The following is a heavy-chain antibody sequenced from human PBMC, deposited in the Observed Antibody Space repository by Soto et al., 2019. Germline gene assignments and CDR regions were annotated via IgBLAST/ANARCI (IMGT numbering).Heavy chain of an antibody. D-gene: IGHD3-10*01. CDR3: ARDLGEQVIPHFRAHYYGMDV. V-gene: IGHV1-69*13. J-gene: IGHJ6*01. CDR1: GGTFSSYA. CDR2: IIPIFGTA. Sequence: SLKLSCKFSGGTFSSYASSLVRQAPGQGLEWMGGIIPIFGTANYAQKFQGRVTITADESTSTAYMELSSLRSEDTAVYYCARDLGEQVIPHFRAHYYGMDVWGQGTPVTVSS.